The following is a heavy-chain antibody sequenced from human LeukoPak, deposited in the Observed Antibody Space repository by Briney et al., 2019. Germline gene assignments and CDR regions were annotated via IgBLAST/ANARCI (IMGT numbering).Heavy chain of an antibody. V-gene: IGHV1-2*02. J-gene: IGHJ4*02. D-gene: IGHD4-23*01. Sequence: GASVKVSCKASGYTFTGYYIHWVRQAPGQGLEWMGWINPNSGGTNYAQKSQGRVTMTRDTSISTAYMELSRLRSDDTAVYYCASLARHDYGTNSTQFDYWGQGTLVTVSS. CDR3: ASLARHDYGTNSTQFDY. CDR2: INPNSGGT. CDR1: GYTFTGYY.